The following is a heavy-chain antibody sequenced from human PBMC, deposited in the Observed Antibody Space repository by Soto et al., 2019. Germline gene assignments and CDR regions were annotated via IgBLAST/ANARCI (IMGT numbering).Heavy chain of an antibody. Sequence: EVQLVESGGGLVQPGGYLRLSCAASGCTFSSYSMHWVRQAPGKGLEWVSYISSSSGTIYYADSVKGRFTISRDNAKNSLFLQMNSLRAEDTAVYYCARGWNDFDFWGLGTLVTVSS. D-gene: IGHD1-1*01. CDR3: ARGWNDFDF. CDR2: ISSSSGTI. V-gene: IGHV3-48*01. J-gene: IGHJ4*02. CDR1: GCTFSSYS.